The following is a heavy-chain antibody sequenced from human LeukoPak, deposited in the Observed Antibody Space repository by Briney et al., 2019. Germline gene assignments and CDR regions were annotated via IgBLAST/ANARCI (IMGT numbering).Heavy chain of an antibody. CDR1: SGSFSGYY. J-gene: IGHJ4*02. Sequence: SETLSLTCAVYSGSFSGYYWSWIRQPPGKGLKWIGEINHSGSTNYNPSLKSRVTISVDTSKNQFSLKLSSVTAADTAVYYCARLYCSSTSCYSLYFDYWGQGTLVTVSS. CDR2: INHSGST. D-gene: IGHD2-2*02. V-gene: IGHV4-34*01. CDR3: ARLYCSSTSCYSLYFDY.